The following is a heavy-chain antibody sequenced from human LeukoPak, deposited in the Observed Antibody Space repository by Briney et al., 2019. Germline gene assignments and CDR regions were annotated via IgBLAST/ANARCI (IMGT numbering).Heavy chain of an antibody. CDR1: GGSISGYY. D-gene: IGHD3-16*01. Sequence: SETLSLTCTVSGGSISGYYWSWIRQPAGKGLEWIGRISISGSTDYNPSLKSRVTVSVDTSKNQFSLTLSSVTAADTAVYYCARGAYTSGFWFDPWGQGTLVTVSS. V-gene: IGHV4-4*07. CDR2: ISISGST. CDR3: ARGAYTSGFWFDP. J-gene: IGHJ5*02.